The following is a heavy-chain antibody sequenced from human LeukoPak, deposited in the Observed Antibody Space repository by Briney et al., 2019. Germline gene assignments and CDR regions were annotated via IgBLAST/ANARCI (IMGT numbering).Heavy chain of an antibody. CDR2: ISVSGSST. Sequence: GGSLRLSCAASGYAFNTYAMCWVRQAPGKGLQWVSSISVSGSSTYSADSVRGRFTISRDNSKNTLYLQMDSLRVADTAVYYCACVFSWSAGYFDDCGQGYLVTVSS. J-gene: IGHJ4*02. V-gene: IGHV3-23*01. CDR3: ACVFSWSAGYFDD. CDR1: GYAFNTYA. D-gene: IGHD3-9*01.